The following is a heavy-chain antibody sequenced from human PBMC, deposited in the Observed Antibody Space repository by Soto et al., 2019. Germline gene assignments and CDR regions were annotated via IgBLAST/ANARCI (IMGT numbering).Heavy chain of an antibody. Sequence: QVQLQESGPGLVKPSQTLSLTCTVSGDSISSGGYFWSWIRHHPGKGLEWIGYIYYSGTTYYNPSLKSRVTISVDTSKNQFSLNLSSVTAADTAVYYCARWGDYRGHDYFDYWGQGTLVTVSS. CDR2: IYYSGTT. CDR1: GDSISSGGYF. V-gene: IGHV4-31*03. J-gene: IGHJ4*02. CDR3: ARWGDYRGHDYFDY. D-gene: IGHD3-16*02.